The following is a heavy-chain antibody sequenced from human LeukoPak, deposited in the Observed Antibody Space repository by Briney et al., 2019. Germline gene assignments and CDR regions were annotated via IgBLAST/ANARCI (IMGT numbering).Heavy chain of an antibody. CDR1: GFTFSSYA. V-gene: IGHV3-64*01. J-gene: IGHJ3*02. D-gene: IGHD4/OR15-4a*01. Sequence: GGSLRLSCAASGFTFSSYAMHWVRQAPGKGLEYVSAISSNGGSTYYANSVKGRFTISRDNSKNTLYLQMGSLRAEDMAVYYCARVYGDDEDAFDIWGQGTMVTVSS. CDR2: ISSNGGST. CDR3: ARVYGDDEDAFDI.